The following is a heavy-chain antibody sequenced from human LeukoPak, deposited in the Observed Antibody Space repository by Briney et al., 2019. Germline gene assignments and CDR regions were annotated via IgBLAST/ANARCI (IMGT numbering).Heavy chain of an antibody. D-gene: IGHD3-10*01. J-gene: IGHJ4*02. CDR3: AKDATMVRGVADFIDY. V-gene: IGHV3-30*02. Sequence: GGSLRLSCAASGFTFSSYGMHWVRQAPGKGLEWVAFIRYDGSNKYYADSVKGRFTISRDNSKNTLYLQMNSLRAEDTAVYYCAKDATMVRGVADFIDYWGQRTLVTVSS. CDR1: GFTFSSYG. CDR2: IRYDGSNK.